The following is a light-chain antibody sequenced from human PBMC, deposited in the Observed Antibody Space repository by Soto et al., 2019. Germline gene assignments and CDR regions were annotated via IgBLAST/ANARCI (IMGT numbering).Light chain of an antibody. CDR1: SSDVGGYNY. Sequence: QSVLTQPRSVSGSPGQSVTISCTGTSSDVGGYNYVSWYQQHPGKAPKIKIYDVSERPAGVPDRFSGSKSGNTASLTISGLQAEDEADYYCCSWAGNSLVFGGGTKLTVL. V-gene: IGLV2-11*01. J-gene: IGLJ3*02. CDR2: DVS. CDR3: CSWAGNSLV.